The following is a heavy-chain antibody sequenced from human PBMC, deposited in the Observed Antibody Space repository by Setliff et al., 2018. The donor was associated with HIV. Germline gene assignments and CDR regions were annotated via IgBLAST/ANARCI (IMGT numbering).Heavy chain of an antibody. J-gene: IGHJ6*03. CDR1: GGSISSGDYY. CDR2: IYYSGST. Sequence: SETLSLTCTVSGGSISSGDYYWSWIRQPPGKGLEWIGNIYYSGSTYYNPSLKSRVTISVDTSKNQFSLKLSSVTAADTAVYYCARGFNVDGGVSGLYYYYYMDVWGKGTTVTVSS. V-gene: IGHV4-30-4*08. D-gene: IGHD3-16*01. CDR3: ARGFNVDGGVSGLYYYYYMDV.